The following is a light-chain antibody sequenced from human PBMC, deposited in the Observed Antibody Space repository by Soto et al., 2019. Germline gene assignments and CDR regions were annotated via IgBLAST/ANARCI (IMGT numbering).Light chain of an antibody. V-gene: IGLV1-36*01. CDR1: SSNIGKNA. J-gene: IGLJ3*02. CDR2: YDD. CDR3: ATWDDQLNGWL. Sequence: QSVLTQPPSVSEAPRQRVTISCFGSSSNIGKNAVNWYQQFPGKAPKLLIYYDDLLPSGVSDRFSGSKSGTSASLAISGLQSEDEADYYCATWDDQLNGWLFGGGTKLTVL.